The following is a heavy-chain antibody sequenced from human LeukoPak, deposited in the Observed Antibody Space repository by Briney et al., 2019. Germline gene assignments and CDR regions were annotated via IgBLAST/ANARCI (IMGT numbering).Heavy chain of an antibody. CDR2: IYYSGST. Sequence: SETLSLTCTVSGGSISSSSYYWGWIRQPPGKGLEWIGSIYYSGSTYYNPSLKSRVTISVDTSKNQFSLKLSSVTAADTAVYYCATSQQLTDAFDYWGQGTLVTVSS. D-gene: IGHD5-18*01. CDR1: GGSISSSSYY. J-gene: IGHJ4*02. CDR3: ATSQQLTDAFDY. V-gene: IGHV4-39*07.